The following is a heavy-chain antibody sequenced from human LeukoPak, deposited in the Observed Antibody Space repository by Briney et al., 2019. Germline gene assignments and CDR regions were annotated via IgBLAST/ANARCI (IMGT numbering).Heavy chain of an antibody. J-gene: IGHJ4*02. CDR1: GASFSDSY. V-gene: IGHV4-34*01. Sequence: PSETLSLTCAVYGASFSDSYWSWIRQSPEKGLEWIGEINNSGSTSYNPSLNSRVIVSVDRSKNQFSLRLTSVTAAATAVYYCARGRYGPRLGNWGQGTLVTVSS. D-gene: IGHD3-16*01. CDR2: INNSGST. CDR3: ARGRYGPRLGN.